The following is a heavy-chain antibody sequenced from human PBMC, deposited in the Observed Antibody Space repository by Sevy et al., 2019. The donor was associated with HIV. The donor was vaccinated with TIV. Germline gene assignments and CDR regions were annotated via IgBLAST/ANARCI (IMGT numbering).Heavy chain of an antibody. CDR3: ATISPVMVIAYFDY. J-gene: IGHJ4*02. D-gene: IGHD2-21*01. V-gene: IGHV1-24*01. CDR1: GYTLTELS. CDR2: FDPEDGET. Sequence: ASVKVSCKVSGYTLTELSMHWVRQAPGKGLEWMGGFDPEDGETIYPQKFQGRVTMTEDTSIDTAYMELSSLRSEDTAVYSCATISPVMVIAYFDYWGQGTLVTVSS.